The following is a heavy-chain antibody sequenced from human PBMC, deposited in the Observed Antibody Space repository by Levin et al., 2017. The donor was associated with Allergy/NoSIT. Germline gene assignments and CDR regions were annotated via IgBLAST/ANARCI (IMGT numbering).Heavy chain of an antibody. CDR1: GFTFNNYA. CDR3: AKDAIRGSDQHYYFDY. V-gene: IGHV3-23*01. J-gene: IGHJ4*02. Sequence: GGSLRLSCAASGFTFNNYAMSWVRQAPGKGLEWVSAIINSGVGTYYADSVKGRFTISRDNSKNTMYQQMSSLRAEDTAVYFCAKDAIRGSDQHYYFDYWGQGTLVTASS. CDR2: IINSGVGT. D-gene: IGHD6-19*01.